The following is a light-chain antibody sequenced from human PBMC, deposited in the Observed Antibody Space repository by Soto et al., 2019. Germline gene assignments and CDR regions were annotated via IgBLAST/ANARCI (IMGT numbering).Light chain of an antibody. V-gene: IGKV3-15*01. CDR2: NVS. Sequence: ETLMKQSPDTLSVSPGERATLSCRASQSLNSHLAWFQQKPGQAPRLLIHNVSTRATDIPARFSGSGSGPEFTPHIRSLQSEECAVYYCQQYDNWPPWPFGQGTKVEIK. CDR3: QQYDNWPPWP. J-gene: IGKJ1*01. CDR1: QSLNSH.